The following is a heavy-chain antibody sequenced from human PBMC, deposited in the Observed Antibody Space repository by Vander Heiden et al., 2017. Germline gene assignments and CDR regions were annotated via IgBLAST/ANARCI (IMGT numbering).Heavy chain of an antibody. CDR2: ILDSGGST. J-gene: IGHJ4*02. V-gene: IGHV3-23*01. CDR1: GSTFSSYA. Sequence: EVLLLHSGASLVQFGWCLTPSSVASGSTFSSYASSWISQATRKGLEWVSGILDSGGSTYYADSVQGRFTVSRDNSKNTLFLQRNSLRAEDAAVYYCAKGIKWYDDYDGSYWGQGTLVTVSS. CDR3: AKGIKWYDDYDGSY. D-gene: IGHD4-17*01.